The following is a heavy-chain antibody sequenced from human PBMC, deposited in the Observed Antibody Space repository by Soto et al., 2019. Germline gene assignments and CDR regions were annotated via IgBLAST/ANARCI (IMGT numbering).Heavy chain of an antibody. J-gene: IGHJ4*02. CDR1: GFTFSSSW. CDR3: ARATMGTLDY. D-gene: IGHD7-27*01. CDR2: INPDGSAT. Sequence: EVQLVESGGGLVQPGASLTLSCAASGFTFSSSWMYRVRQTPAKGLVWASRINPDGSATNYADSVKGRFTISRDNAKNTLYLQINSLRAEDSAVYYCARATMGTLDYWGQGTLVTVSS. V-gene: IGHV3-74*01.